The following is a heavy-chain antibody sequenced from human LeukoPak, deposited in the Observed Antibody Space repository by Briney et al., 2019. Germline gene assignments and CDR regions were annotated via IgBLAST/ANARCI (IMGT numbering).Heavy chain of an antibody. V-gene: IGHV4-59*01. CDR2: IYYSGST. J-gene: IGHJ6*04. Sequence: PSETLSLTCTVSGGSISSYYWSWIRQPPGKGLEWIGYIYYSGSTNYNPSLKSRVTISVDTSKNQFSLKLSSVTAADTAVYYCARVGGYYGSGSYYPSSQLFDPWGKGTTVTVSS. CDR3: ARVGGYYGSGSYYPSSQLFDP. CDR1: GGSISSYY. D-gene: IGHD3-10*01.